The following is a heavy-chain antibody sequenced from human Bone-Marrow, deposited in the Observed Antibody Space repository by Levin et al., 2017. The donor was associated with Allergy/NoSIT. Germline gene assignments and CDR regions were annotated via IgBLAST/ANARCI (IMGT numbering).Heavy chain of an antibody. Sequence: GESLKISCAASGFRFSGYALHWVRQAPGKGLEWVAVISFDGKKRYYAESVKGRFTISRDNSKKMMFLQMNSLQNEDTSKYFCAGGSAFRDCGDDCFSNGFDIWGQGTVVAVSS. CDR2: ISFDGKKR. CDR3: AGGSAFRDCGDDCFSNGFDI. D-gene: IGHD2-21*02. V-gene: IGHV3-30*04. CDR1: GFRFSGYA. J-gene: IGHJ3*02.